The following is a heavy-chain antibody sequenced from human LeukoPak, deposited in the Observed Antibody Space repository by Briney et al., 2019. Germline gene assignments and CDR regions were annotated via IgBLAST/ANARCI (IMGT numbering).Heavy chain of an antibody. Sequence: GGSLRLSCAASGFTFSSYGMHWVRQAPGKGLEWVAFIRYDGSNKYYADSVKGRFTISRDNSKNTLYLQMNSLRAEDTAVYYCAREEGSWYTLGYYYYYMDVWGKGTTVTVSS. CDR1: GFTFSSYG. CDR2: IRYDGSNK. CDR3: AREEGSWYTLGYYYYYMDV. D-gene: IGHD6-13*01. V-gene: IGHV3-30*02. J-gene: IGHJ6*03.